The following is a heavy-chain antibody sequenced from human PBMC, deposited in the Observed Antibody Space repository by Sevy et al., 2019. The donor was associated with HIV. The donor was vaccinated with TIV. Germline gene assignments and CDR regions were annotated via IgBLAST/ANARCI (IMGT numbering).Heavy chain of an antibody. CDR2: ISYDGSNK. V-gene: IGHV3-30-3*01. Sequence: GGSLRLSCAASGFTFSSYAMHWVRQAPGKGLEWVAVISYDGSNKYYADSVKGRFTISRDNSKNTLYLQMNSLRAEDTAGYYCARAYAFDIWGQGTMVTVSS. J-gene: IGHJ3*02. CDR1: GFTFSSYA. CDR3: ARAYAFDI.